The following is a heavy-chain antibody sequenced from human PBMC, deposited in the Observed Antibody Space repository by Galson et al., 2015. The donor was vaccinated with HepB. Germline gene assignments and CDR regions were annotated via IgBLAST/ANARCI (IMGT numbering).Heavy chain of an antibody. V-gene: IGHV2-5*02. J-gene: IGHJ4*02. CDR3: AHRLSGFNWNHGDFDY. D-gene: IGHD1-20*01. CDR1: GFSLTARGVG. CDR2: IYGDDDK. Sequence: PALVKPTQTLTLTCTFSGFSLTARGVGVGWVHQPPGKALEWLALIYGDDDKRYNSTLKNRLTVTKVPSGNMVVLTVANMDPVDTAIYYCAHRLSGFNWNHGDFDYWGQGTLVTVSS.